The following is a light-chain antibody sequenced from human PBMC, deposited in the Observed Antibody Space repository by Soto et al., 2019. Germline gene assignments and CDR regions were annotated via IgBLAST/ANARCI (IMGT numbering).Light chain of an antibody. CDR3: HQYCSPRYT. Sequence: DFVMTQSPDSLAVSLGERATINCKSSPSVLFSLDNKNYLAWYQQKPGQAPKLLISWASTRESGVPDRFSGGGSGTDFTLTISSLQAEDVAVYYCHQYCSPRYTFGQGTKLEIK. CDR1: PSVLFSLDNKNY. J-gene: IGKJ2*01. CDR2: WAS. V-gene: IGKV4-1*01.